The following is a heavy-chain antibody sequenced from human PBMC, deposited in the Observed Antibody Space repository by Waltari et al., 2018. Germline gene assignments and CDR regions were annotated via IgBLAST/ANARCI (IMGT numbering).Heavy chain of an antibody. D-gene: IGHD3-16*01. CDR2: IYHSGST. J-gene: IGHJ4*02. CDR1: GYSISSGYY. Sequence: QVQLQQWGPGLVKPSETLSLTCAVSGYSISSGYYWGWIRQPPGKGLEWIGNIYHSGSTYYNPSLKSRVTISVDTSKNQFSLKLSSVTAADTAVYYCARHVYTTLDYWGQGTLVTVSS. V-gene: IGHV4-38-2*01. CDR3: ARHVYTTLDY.